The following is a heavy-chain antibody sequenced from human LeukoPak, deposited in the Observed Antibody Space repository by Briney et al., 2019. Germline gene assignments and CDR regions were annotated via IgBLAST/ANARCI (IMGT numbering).Heavy chain of an antibody. CDR1: WYHFNSYW. Sequence: ASLQTPFNGSWYHFNSYWIGWGRPLPGKGLGWMGINYSGDSDTRYNPSFQGQVTISADKSISTAFLQWSTLKASDTALYFRARPFRYCDASSCPYFDYWGQGTLVTVSS. J-gene: IGHJ4*02. CDR2: NYSGDSDT. CDR3: ARPFRYCDASSCPYFDY. D-gene: IGHD3-9*01. V-gene: IGHV5-51*01.